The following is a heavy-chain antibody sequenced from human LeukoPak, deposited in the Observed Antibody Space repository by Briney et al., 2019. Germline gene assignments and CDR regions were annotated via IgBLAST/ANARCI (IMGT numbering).Heavy chain of an antibody. D-gene: IGHD6-13*01. Sequence: PGGSLRLSCAASGFTFSSYGMHWVRQAPGKGLEWVAVISHDGSNKYYADSAKGRLTISRDNSKNTLYLQMSSLRVEDTALYYCAKVAADSSSWYRVANTDAFDIWGQGTMVIVSS. CDR2: ISHDGSNK. CDR1: GFTFSSYG. J-gene: IGHJ3*02. V-gene: IGHV3-30*18. CDR3: AKVAADSSSWYRVANTDAFDI.